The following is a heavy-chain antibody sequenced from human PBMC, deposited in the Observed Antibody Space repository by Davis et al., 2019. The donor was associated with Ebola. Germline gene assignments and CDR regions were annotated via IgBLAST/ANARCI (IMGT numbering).Heavy chain of an antibody. CDR2: ISYDGSNK. J-gene: IGHJ4*02. CDR1: GLTFSSYA. CDR3: ARADDY. V-gene: IGHV3-30-3*01. Sequence: GESLKISCAASGLTFSSYAMHWVRQAPGKGLEWVAVISYDGSNKYYADSVKGRFTISRDNSKNTLYLQMNSLRAEDTAVYYCARADDYWGQGTLVTVSS.